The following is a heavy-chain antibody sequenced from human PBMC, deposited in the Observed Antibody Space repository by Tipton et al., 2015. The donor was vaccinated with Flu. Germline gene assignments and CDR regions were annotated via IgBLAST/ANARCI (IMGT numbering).Heavy chain of an antibody. V-gene: IGHV3-23*01. CDR1: GFIFSRYA. CDR2: IRGSAGRGAVT. Sequence: SLRLSCAASGFIFSRYAMSWVRQAPGKGLEWVSNIRGSAGRGAVTYYADSVKGRFSISRDNSKNTLYLQMNSLRAEDTAIYYCAKVIPEIVAGLDYWGQGTLVTVSS. D-gene: IGHD6-19*01. J-gene: IGHJ4*02. CDR3: AKVIPEIVAGLDY.